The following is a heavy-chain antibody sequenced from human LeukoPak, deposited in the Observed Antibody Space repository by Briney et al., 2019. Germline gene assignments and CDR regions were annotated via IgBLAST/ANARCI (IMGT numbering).Heavy chain of an antibody. CDR1: GFTFSSYN. CDR3: ARVAAGYSVNYFDY. Sequence: GGSLRLSCAASGFTFSSYNMNWVRQAPGKGLEWVSYISTGSSTTYYADSVKGRFTISRDNVENSLYLQMNSLRDEDTAVYYCARVAAGYSVNYFDYWAREPWSPSPQ. D-gene: IGHD4-23*01. V-gene: IGHV3-48*02. CDR2: ISTGSSTT. J-gene: IGHJ4*02.